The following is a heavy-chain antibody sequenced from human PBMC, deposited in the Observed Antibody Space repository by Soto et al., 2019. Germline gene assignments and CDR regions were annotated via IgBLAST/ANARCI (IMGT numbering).Heavy chain of an antibody. CDR2: INQGGREK. V-gene: IGHV3-7*01. D-gene: IGHD3-10*01. CDR3: AKYGSGNYGAYALDI. Sequence: EAQLVESGGGLVQPGGSLRLSCAASGFTFGSYWMSWVRQAPGKGLEWVANINQGGREKNYVNSVKGRFSISRDHAEKSHHLQMNSLRVEDTAVYYCAKYGSGNYGAYALDIWGQGTMVTVSS. CDR1: GFTFGSYW. J-gene: IGHJ3*02.